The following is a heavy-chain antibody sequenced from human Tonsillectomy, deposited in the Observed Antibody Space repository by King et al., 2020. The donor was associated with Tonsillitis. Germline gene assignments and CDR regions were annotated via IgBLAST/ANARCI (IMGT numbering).Heavy chain of an antibody. J-gene: IGHJ4*02. D-gene: IGHD2-21*01. CDR1: GISFRPYA. CDR3: AKAKEPKSAIPCFDY. V-gene: IGHV3-23*04. CDR2: IAGTGIST. Sequence: VQLVESGGGLVPPGGSLRLSCVASGISFRPYAVSWVRRAPGKGLEWVSAIAGTGISTYYANSVKGRFSISRDNSKNTVTLEMSSLRAEDTAMYFCAKAKEPKSAIPCFDYWDQGTLVTVSS.